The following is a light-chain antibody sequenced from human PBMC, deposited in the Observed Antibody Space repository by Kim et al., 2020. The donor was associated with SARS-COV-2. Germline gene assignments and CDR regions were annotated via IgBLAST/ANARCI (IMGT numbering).Light chain of an antibody. CDR1: KLGDKY. Sequence: SYELTQPPSVSVSPGQTVSITCSGDKLGDKYACWYQQKPGQSPVLVIYQDSKRPSGIPERFSGSNSGNTATLTISGTQAMDEADYYCQAWDSSTVVFGVGTQLTVL. CDR3: QAWDSSTVV. V-gene: IGLV3-1*01. CDR2: QDS. J-gene: IGLJ2*01.